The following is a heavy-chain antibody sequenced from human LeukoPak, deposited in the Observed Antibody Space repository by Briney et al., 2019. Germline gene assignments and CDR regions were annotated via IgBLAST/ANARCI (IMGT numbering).Heavy chain of an antibody. CDR1: GFTFSSYA. D-gene: IGHD2-15*01. Sequence: GGSLRLSCAASGFTFSSYAMSWVRQAPGKGLEWVSVISGSGGSIYYADSVKGRFTISRDNSKNTLYLQMNSLRAGDTAVYYCAKGLGDSCYSASDYWGQRTLVTVSS. V-gene: IGHV3-23*01. J-gene: IGHJ4*02. CDR3: AKGLGDSCYSASDY. CDR2: ISGSGGSI.